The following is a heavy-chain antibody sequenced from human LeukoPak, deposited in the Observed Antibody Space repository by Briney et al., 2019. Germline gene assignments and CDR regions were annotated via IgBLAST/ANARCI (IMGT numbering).Heavy chain of an antibody. J-gene: IGHJ5*02. D-gene: IGHD1-26*01. V-gene: IGHV1-69*06. CDR3: ARGSGSNGRDWFDP. CDR1: GGTFSSYA. CDR2: IIPIFGTA. Sequence: GASVKVSCKASGGTFSSYAISWVRQAPGQGLEWMGGIIPIFGTANYAQKFQGRVTITADKSTSTAYMELSSLTSDDTAVYYCARGSGSNGRDWFDPWGQGTLVTVSS.